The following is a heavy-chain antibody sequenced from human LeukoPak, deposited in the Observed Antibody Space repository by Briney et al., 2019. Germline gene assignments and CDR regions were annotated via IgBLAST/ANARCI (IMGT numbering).Heavy chain of an antibody. CDR3: ARDWDSRNDYFDP. CDR2: TSAHNDDT. V-gene: IGHV1-18*01. CDR1: GYTFTSYG. J-gene: IGHJ4*02. Sequence: ASVKVSCKASGYTFTSYGISWVRQAPGQGLEWMGWTSAHNDDTNYAETLQGRLTMTTDISTSTAYMELTSLRSDDTAVYYCARDWDSRNDYFDPWGQGTLVIVST. D-gene: IGHD1-1*01.